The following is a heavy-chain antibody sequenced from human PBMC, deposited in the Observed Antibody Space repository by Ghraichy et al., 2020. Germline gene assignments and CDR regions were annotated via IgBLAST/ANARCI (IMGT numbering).Heavy chain of an antibody. Sequence: SETLSLTCAVYGGSFSGFYWSWIRQPPGKGLEWIGEINHSGSTNYNPSLKSRVTISVDTSKNQFSLKLSSVTAADTAVYYCARGVGKKNVLRYFDWSTKWRYWFDPWGQGTLVTVSS. J-gene: IGHJ5*02. D-gene: IGHD3-9*01. V-gene: IGHV4-34*01. CDR3: ARGVGKKNVLRYFDWSTKWRYWFDP. CDR1: GGSFSGFY. CDR2: INHSGST.